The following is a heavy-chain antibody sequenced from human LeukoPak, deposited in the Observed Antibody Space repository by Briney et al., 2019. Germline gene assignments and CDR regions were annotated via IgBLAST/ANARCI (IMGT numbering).Heavy chain of an antibody. D-gene: IGHD3-10*01. Sequence: GGSLRLSCAASGFTFDDYAMSWVRQAPGKGLEWVSVIYSGGSTYNADSVKGRFTISRDNSKNTLYLQMNSLRAEDTAVYYCARESYGFDYWGQGTLVTVSS. J-gene: IGHJ4*02. CDR1: GFTFDDYA. V-gene: IGHV3-53*01. CDR3: ARESYGFDY. CDR2: IYSGGST.